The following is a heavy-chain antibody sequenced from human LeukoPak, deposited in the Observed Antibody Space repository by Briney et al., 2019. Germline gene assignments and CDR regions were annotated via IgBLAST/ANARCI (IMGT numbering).Heavy chain of an antibody. D-gene: IGHD5-24*01. V-gene: IGHV1-69*04. CDR1: GGTFSSYA. Sequence: SVKVSCKASGGTFSSYAISWVRQAPGQGLEWMGRIIPILGIANYAQKFQGRVTITADKSTSTAYMELSSLRSEDTAVYYCARGGDGYNYLFDYWGQGTLVTVSS. CDR3: ARGGDGYNYLFDY. CDR2: IIPILGIA. J-gene: IGHJ4*02.